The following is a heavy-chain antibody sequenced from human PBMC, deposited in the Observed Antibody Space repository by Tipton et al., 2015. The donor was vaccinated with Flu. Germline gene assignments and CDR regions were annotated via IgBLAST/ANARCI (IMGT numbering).Heavy chain of an antibody. CDR1: GGSISSYY. V-gene: IGHV4-59*01. J-gene: IGHJ5*02. D-gene: IGHD3-3*01. Sequence: VKPSETLSLTCTVSGGSISSYYWSWIRQPPGKGLEWIGYIYYSGSTNYNPSLKSRVTISVDTSKNQFSLKLSSVTAADTAVYYCAREVLRFLEWSTAGWFDPWGQGTLVTVSS. CDR3: AREVLRFLEWSTAGWFDP. CDR2: IYYSGST.